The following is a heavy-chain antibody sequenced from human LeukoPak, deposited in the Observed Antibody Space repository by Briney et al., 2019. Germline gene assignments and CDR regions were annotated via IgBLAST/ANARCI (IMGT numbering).Heavy chain of an antibody. CDR3: ARTSYYGSGSWYFDL. V-gene: IGHV4-39*07. CDR2: IYYSGNT. CDR1: GGSISSSSYY. D-gene: IGHD3-10*01. Sequence: PSETLSLTCTVSGGSISSSSYYWGWIRQPPGKGPEWIGNIYYSGNTYYNPSLKSRVKVSLDTSKNQFSLKLSSVTAADTAVYYCARTSYYGSGSWYFDLWGRGTLVSVSS. J-gene: IGHJ2*01.